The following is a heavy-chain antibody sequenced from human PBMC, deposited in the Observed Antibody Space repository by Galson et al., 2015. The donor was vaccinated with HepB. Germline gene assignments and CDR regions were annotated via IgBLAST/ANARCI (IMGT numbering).Heavy chain of an antibody. CDR3: ARDPAYGSGLARRGAFDI. Sequence: SLRLSCAASGFTFSSYGMHWVRQAPGKGLEWVAVIWYDGSNKYYADSVKGRFTISRDNSKNTLYLQMNSLRAEDTAVYYCARDPAYGSGLARRGAFDIWGQGTMVTVSS. J-gene: IGHJ3*02. CDR2: IWYDGSNK. V-gene: IGHV3-33*01. CDR1: GFTFSSYG. D-gene: IGHD3-10*01.